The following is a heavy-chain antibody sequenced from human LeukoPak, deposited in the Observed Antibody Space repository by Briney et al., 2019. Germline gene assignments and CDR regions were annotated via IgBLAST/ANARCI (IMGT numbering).Heavy chain of an antibody. CDR3: ARDGPYDSSGYTNWFDP. CDR1: GGSFSNYY. CDR2: INHSGST. D-gene: IGHD3-22*01. V-gene: IGHV4-34*01. Sequence: SETLSLTCAVYGGSFSNYYWSWVRQPPGKGLEWIGEINHSGSTNYNPSLKSRVTISVDTSKNQFSLKLGSVTAADTAVYYCARDGPYDSSGYTNWFDPWGQGTLVTVPS. J-gene: IGHJ5*02.